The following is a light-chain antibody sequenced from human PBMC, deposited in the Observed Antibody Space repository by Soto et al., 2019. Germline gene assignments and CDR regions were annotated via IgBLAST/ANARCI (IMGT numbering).Light chain of an antibody. V-gene: IGKV3-20*01. CDR3: QQYVTSPCT. CDR1: QSVNSVY. CDR2: GAS. Sequence: EIVLTQSPGTLSLSPGERASLSCRADQSVNSVYLAWYQHKPGQAPRLLIYGASDRATGIPDRFSGSGSGTDFTLTISRLEPEDFAVYYCQQYVTSPCTFGPGTKVDI. J-gene: IGKJ3*01.